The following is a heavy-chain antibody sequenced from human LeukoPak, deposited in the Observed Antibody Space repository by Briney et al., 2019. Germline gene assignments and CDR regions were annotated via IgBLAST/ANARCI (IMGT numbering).Heavy chain of an antibody. CDR3: TRAETYYDILTGYPRYSYYGMDV. V-gene: IGHV3-49*04. Sequence: GGSLRLSCTASGFTLGDYVMSWVRQAPGKGREGVGFIRSKAYGGTTEYAASVKGRFTIPRDDSKSIAYLHMNSLKTEDTAVYYCTRAETYYDILTGYPRYSYYGMDVWGQGTTVTVSS. CDR1: GFTLGDYV. CDR2: IRSKAYGGTT. J-gene: IGHJ6*02. D-gene: IGHD3-9*01.